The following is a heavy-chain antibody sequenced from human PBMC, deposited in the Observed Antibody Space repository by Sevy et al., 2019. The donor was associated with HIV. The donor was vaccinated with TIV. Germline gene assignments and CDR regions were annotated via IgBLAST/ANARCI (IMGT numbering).Heavy chain of an antibody. D-gene: IGHD1-7*01. CDR2: VYPNSGGT. J-gene: IGHJ6*02. CDR1: GYTFTDDY. CDR3: ARDGGGGTTNSGMDV. Sequence: ASVKVSCKASGYTFTDDYLHWLRQVPGLGLEWMGRVYPNSGGTNYARKFQGRVTMTRDTSISTAYMELSRLRFDDTAVYYCARDGGGGTTNSGMDVWGQGTTVTVSS. V-gene: IGHV1-2*06.